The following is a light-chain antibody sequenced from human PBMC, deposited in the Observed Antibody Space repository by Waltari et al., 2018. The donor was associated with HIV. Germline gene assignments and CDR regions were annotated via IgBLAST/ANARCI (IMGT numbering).Light chain of an antibody. CDR2: GNN. CDR1: SGSIANNY. Sequence: NFMLTQPPSVSESPGKPVTISCTRSSGSIANNYVQWYRQRPGNAPTTVLFGNNQRPSDVPDRFSGSIDSPSNSASLTISGLRTEDEADYYCQSYYLNNVVFGGGTKLTAL. J-gene: IGLJ2*01. V-gene: IGLV6-57*03. CDR3: QSYYLNNVV.